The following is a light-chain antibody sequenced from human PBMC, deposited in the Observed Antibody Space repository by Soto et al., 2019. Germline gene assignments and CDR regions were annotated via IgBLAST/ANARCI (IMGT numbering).Light chain of an antibody. J-gene: IGLJ1*01. Sequence: QSVLTHPASVSGSPGQSITISGTGTSSDVGSYNLVSWYQQHPGKAPKLMIYEGSKRPSGVSNRFSGSKSGNTASLTISGLQAEDEADYYCCSYAGSSTPYVFGTGTKVTVL. CDR1: SSDVGSYNL. V-gene: IGLV2-23*01. CDR2: EGS. CDR3: CSYAGSSTPYV.